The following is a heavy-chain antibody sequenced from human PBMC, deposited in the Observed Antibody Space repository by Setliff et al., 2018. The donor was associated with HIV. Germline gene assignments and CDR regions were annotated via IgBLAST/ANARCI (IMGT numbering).Heavy chain of an antibody. CDR2: IYYSGST. CDR3: AKLSYDYVWGSSTTLYYFDY. Sequence: SETLSLTCTVSGGSISSVYYFWGWIRQPPGEGLEWIGTIYYSGSTYFNPSLKSRLTISVDTSKNQFSLKLSSVTAADTAVYYCAKLSYDYVWGSSTTLYYFDYWGQGTLVTVSS. CDR1: GGSISSVYYF. V-gene: IGHV4-39*01. J-gene: IGHJ4*02. D-gene: IGHD3-16*01.